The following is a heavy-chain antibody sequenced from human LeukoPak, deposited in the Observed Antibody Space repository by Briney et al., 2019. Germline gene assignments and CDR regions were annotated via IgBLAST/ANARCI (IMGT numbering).Heavy chain of an antibody. CDR2: TYYRSKWYN. CDR1: GDSISSNSAA. J-gene: IGHJ6*02. CDR3: ARGGTVRNGMDV. V-gene: IGHV6-1*01. Sequence: PSQTLSLTCAISGDSISSNSAAWNWIRQSPSRGLEWLGRTYYRSKWYNDYAVSVKSRITINPDTSKNQFSLKLSSVTAADTAVYYCARGGTVRNGMDVWGQGTTVTVSS. D-gene: IGHD1-26*01.